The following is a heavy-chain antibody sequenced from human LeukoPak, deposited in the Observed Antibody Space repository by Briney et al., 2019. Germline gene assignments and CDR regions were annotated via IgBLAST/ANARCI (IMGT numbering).Heavy chain of an antibody. CDR1: GGSISSYY. CDR2: VYYSGSI. J-gene: IGHJ4*02. V-gene: IGHV4-59*01. Sequence: SETLSLTCTVSGGSISSYYWSWVRQPPGKGLEWIGYVYYSGSINYSPSLNSRLTISVDTSKNQFSLKLSSVTAADTAVYYCARGGYYFDYWGQGTLVTISS. D-gene: IGHD3-10*01. CDR3: ARGGYYFDY.